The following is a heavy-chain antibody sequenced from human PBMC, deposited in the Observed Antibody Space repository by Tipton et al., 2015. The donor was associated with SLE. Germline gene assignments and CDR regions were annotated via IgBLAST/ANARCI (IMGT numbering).Heavy chain of an antibody. CDR3: ARQGRSNVYYYNSLDV. CDR2: IYHTGTT. J-gene: IGHJ6*02. Sequence: TLSLTCAVSGASISSTTRWGWVRQSPEKGLEWIGDIYHTGTTNYNPSLKSRVSISVDKSRNHFSLELILVTAADTAVYFCARQGRSNVYYYNSLDVWGQGTTVTVSS. V-gene: IGHV4-4*01. CDR1: GASISSTTR.